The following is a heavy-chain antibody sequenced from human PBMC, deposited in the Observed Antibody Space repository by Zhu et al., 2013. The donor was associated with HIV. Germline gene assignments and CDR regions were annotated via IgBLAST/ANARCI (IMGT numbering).Heavy chain of an antibody. J-gene: IGHJ5*02. CDR1: GYTFIRYG. CDR2: ISPWNGNT. CDR3: ARDNRDNWDTGGWLDP. V-gene: IGHV1-18*01. Sequence: QVQLVQSGGEVRKPGASVKVSCKASGYTFIRYGINWVRQAPGQGLEWVGWISPWNGNTKYAQNLQGRVVMTTDTSTNTAYMELWNLRSADTAVYYCARDNRDNWDTGGWLDPWGQGTLVTASS. D-gene: IGHD1-26*01.